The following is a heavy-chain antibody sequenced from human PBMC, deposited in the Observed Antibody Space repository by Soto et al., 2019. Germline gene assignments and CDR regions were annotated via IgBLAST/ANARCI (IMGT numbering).Heavy chain of an antibody. CDR1: GGTFSSYA. V-gene: IGHV1-69*13. CDR2: IIPIFGTT. CDR3: SRDLGGNGAMYYDTGGGMDV. J-gene: IGHJ6*02. D-gene: IGHD3-9*01. Sequence: SVKVSCKASGGTFSSYAISWVRQAPGQGLEWMGGIIPIFGTTNYAQKFQGRVTITADESTSTAYMELSSLRSEDTAVYYCSRDLGGNGAMYYDTGGGMDVWGQGTTVTVSS.